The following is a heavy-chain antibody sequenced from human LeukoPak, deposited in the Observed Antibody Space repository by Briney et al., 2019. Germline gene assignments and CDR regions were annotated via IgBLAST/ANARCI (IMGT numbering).Heavy chain of an antibody. CDR1: GGSISSGSYY. J-gene: IGHJ6*02. CDR3: ARDSSGASYYYGLDV. V-gene: IGHV4-61*02. D-gene: IGHD3-22*01. CDR2: IYTSGST. Sequence: SQTLSLTCTVSGGSISSGSYYWSWIRRPAGKGLEWIGRIYTSGSTNYNPSLESRVTISVDTSKNQFSLKLSSVTAADTAVYYCARDSSGASYYYGLDVRGQGTTVTVSS.